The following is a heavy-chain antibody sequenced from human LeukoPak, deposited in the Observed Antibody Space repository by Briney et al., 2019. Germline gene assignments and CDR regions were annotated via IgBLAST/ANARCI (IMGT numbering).Heavy chain of an antibody. CDR2: INWSGGST. CDR3: AREGDSSGYYYVYYFDY. Sequence: GGSLRLSCAASGFTFDDYGMSWVRQAPGKGLEWVSGINWSGGSTGYADSVKGRSTISRDNAKNSLYLQMNSLRAEDTALYYCAREGDSSGYYYVYYFDYWGQGTLVTVSS. J-gene: IGHJ4*02. D-gene: IGHD3-22*01. V-gene: IGHV3-20*04. CDR1: GFTFDDYG.